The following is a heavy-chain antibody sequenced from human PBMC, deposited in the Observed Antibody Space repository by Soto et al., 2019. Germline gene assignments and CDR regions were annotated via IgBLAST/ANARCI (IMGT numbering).Heavy chain of an antibody. J-gene: IGHJ5*02. Sequence: QVQLQQWGAGLLKPSETLSLTCAVYGGSFSGYYWSWIRQPPGKGLEWIGEINHSGSTNYNPSLKSRVTISVDTSKNQFSLKLSSVTAADTAVYYCARTYYYGSGSYYRDWFDPWGQVTLVTVSS. V-gene: IGHV4-34*01. CDR1: GGSFSGYY. CDR2: INHSGST. CDR3: ARTYYYGSGSYYRDWFDP. D-gene: IGHD3-10*01.